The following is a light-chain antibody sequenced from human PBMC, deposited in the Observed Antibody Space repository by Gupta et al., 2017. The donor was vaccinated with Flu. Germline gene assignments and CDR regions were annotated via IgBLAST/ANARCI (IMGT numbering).Light chain of an antibody. CDR2: ATS. CDR3: QQYKSHPPT. J-gene: IGKJ3*01. Sequence: FHQKPGKTPKSRIYATSHLESGVPSRFSGSGSGSTFTLTISSLQPEDFATYYCQQYKSHPPTFGPGTKVDV. V-gene: IGKV1-16*01.